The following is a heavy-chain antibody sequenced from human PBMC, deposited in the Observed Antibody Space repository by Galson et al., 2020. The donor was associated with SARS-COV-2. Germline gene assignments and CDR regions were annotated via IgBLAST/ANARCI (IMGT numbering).Heavy chain of an antibody. V-gene: IGHV4-59*11. CDR2: IHYSGRS. CDR3: VREWDGYLEDAFDI. D-gene: IGHD5-12*01. CDR1: GGSISTHY. Sequence: SETLSLTCTVSGGSISTHYWSWIRQPPGKGLEWIAYIHYSGRSESRPSLKSRVTISVDTSKNQFSLKLNSVTSADTAVYYCVREWDGYLEDAFDIWGQGTMVTVAS. J-gene: IGHJ3*02.